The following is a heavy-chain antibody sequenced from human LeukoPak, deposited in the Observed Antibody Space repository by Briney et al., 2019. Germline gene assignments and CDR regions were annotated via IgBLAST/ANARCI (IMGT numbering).Heavy chain of an antibody. CDR1: GFTFSNYA. CDR3: ARRIGISATGALDI. Sequence: GGSLRLSCAASGFTFSNYAMHWVRQGPGKGLEWVGVISYNGSHRYHADSLKGRFTISRDNSKNTLYLQMNSLRTEDTAIYYCARRIGISATGALDIWGQGTMVTVSS. J-gene: IGHJ3*02. V-gene: IGHV3-30*01. CDR2: ISYNGSHR. D-gene: IGHD1-26*01.